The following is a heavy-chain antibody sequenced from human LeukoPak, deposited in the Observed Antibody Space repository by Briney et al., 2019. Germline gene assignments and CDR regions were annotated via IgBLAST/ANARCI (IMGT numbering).Heavy chain of an antibody. CDR2: IYYSGNT. V-gene: IGHV4-39*01. J-gene: IGHJ3*02. CDR1: GDSISRSSYY. D-gene: IGHD4/OR15-4a*01. CDR3: ARRQSGALEQTTFDI. Sequence: SETLSLTCTVYGDSISRSSYYWGWIRQPPGKGLEWIVNIYYSGNTYYNPSLKSRVTISVDTSKNQFSLNLSSLTAADTAVYFCARRQSGALEQTTFDIWGQGTMVTVSS.